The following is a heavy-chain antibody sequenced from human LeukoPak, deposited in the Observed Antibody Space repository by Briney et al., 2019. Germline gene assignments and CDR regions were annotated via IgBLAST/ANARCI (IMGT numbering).Heavy chain of an antibody. CDR3: ARQSMSAAGNPLFDY. Sequence: SETLSLTCTVSGGSTSSSSYYWGWIRQPPGKGLEWIGSIYYSGSTYYNPSLKSRVTISVDTSKNQFSLKLSSVTAADTAVYYCARQSMSAAGNPLFDYWGQGTLVTVSS. V-gene: IGHV4-39*01. D-gene: IGHD6-13*01. J-gene: IGHJ4*02. CDR1: GGSTSSSSYY. CDR2: IYYSGST.